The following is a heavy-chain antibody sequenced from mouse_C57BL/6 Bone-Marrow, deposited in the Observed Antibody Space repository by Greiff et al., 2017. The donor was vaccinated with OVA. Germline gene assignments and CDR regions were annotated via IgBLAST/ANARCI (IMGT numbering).Heavy chain of an antibody. J-gene: IGHJ4*01. Sequence: VQLQPSGAELARPGASVKLSCKASGYTFTSYGISWVKQRTGQGLEWIGEIYPRSGNTYYNEKFKGKATLTADKSSSTAYMELRSLTSEDSAVYFCAYYSNYGGAMDYWGQGTSVTVSS. CDR1: GYTFTSYG. D-gene: IGHD2-5*01. V-gene: IGHV1-81*01. CDR3: AYYSNYGGAMDY. CDR2: IYPRSGNT.